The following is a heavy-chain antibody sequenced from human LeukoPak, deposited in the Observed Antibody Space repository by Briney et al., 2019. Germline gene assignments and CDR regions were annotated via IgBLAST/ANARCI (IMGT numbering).Heavy chain of an antibody. J-gene: IGHJ5*02. V-gene: IGHV4-59*01. CDR1: GGSISSYY. CDR2: IYYSGST. CDR3: ARGEVEFDP. Sequence: SETLSLTCTVSGGSISSYYWSWIRQPPGKGLERIGYIYYSGSTNYNSSFKSRVTISVDTSKNQFSLKLSSVTAADTAVYYCARGEVEFDPWGQGTLVTVSS.